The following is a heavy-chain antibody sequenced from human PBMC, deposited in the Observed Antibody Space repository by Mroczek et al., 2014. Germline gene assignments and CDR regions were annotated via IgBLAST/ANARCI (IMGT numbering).Heavy chain of an antibody. V-gene: IGHV3-48*01. CDR2: ISSSSSTI. CDR3: ARDEDIVVVVAATGAFDI. CDR1: GFTFSSYS. D-gene: IGHD2-15*01. Sequence: VQLVQSGGGLVQPGGSLRLSCAASGFTFSSYSMNWVRQAPGKGLEWVSYISSSSSTIYYADSVKGRFTISRDNAKNSLYLQMNSLRAEDTAVYYCARDEDIVVVVAATGAFDIWGQGTMVTVSS. J-gene: IGHJ3*02.